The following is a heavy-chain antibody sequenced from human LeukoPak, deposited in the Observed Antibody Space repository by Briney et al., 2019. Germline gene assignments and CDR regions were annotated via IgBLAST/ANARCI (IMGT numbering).Heavy chain of an antibody. Sequence: SETLSLTCTVSGGSISSYYWSWIRQPPGKGLEWIGDIYYSGSTNYNPSLKSRVTISVDTSKNQYSLKLSSVTAADTAVYYCARKNQLPNDAFDIWGQGTMVTVSS. CDR2: IYYSGST. J-gene: IGHJ3*02. CDR3: ARKNQLPNDAFDI. D-gene: IGHD1-14*01. V-gene: IGHV4-59*01. CDR1: GGSISSYY.